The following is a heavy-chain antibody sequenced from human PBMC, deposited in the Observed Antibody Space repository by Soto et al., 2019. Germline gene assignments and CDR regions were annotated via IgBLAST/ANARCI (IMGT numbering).Heavy chain of an antibody. CDR3: AKGVLAYCGGDCQEYFQH. CDR1: GFTFDDYT. J-gene: IGHJ1*01. Sequence: EVQLVESGGVVVQPGGSLRLSCAASGFTFDDYTMHWVRQAPGKGLEWVSLISWDGGSTYYADSVKGLFTISRDNSKNSLYLQMNSLRTEDTALYYFAKGVLAYCGGDCQEYFQHWGQGTLVTVSS. V-gene: IGHV3-43*01. D-gene: IGHD2-21*02. CDR2: ISWDGGST.